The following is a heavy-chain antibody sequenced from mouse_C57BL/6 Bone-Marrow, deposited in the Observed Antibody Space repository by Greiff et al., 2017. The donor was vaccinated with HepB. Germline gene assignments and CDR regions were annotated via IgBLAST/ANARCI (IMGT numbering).Heavy chain of an antibody. V-gene: IGHV1-64*01. CDR3: ARGIYYGNAWFAY. Sequence: QVQLQQPGAELVKPGASVKLSCKASGYTFTSYWMHWVKQRPGQGLEWIGMIHPNSGSTNYNEKFKSKATLTVDKSFSTAYMQLSSLTSEDSAVYYCARGIYYGNAWFAYWGQGTLVTVSA. CDR1: GYTFTSYW. CDR2: IHPNSGST. J-gene: IGHJ3*01. D-gene: IGHD2-1*01.